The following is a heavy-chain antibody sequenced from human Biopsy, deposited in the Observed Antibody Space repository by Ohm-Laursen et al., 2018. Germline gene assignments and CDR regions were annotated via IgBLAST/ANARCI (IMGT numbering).Heavy chain of an antibody. CDR1: GYSFTSYY. D-gene: IGHD6-19*01. V-gene: IGHV1-46*01. CDR3: ARNTGWYGNLYYFDY. Sequence: SVKVSCKASGYSFTSYYMHWVRQAPGQGLEWMGMINPSGSTTSYPQIFQGRVTMTRDTSKSTVYMELSSLRSADTAVYFCARNTGWYGNLYYFDYWGQGTLVTVSS. J-gene: IGHJ4*02. CDR2: INPSGSTT.